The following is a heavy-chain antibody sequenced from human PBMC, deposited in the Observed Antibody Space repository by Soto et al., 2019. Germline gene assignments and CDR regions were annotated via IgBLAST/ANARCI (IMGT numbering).Heavy chain of an antibody. Sequence: SGPTLLNPAETLTLTCIVSGFSLITSGVGVAWIREPPGKALEWLAPIYWNDDKRFSPSLRSRLSITKETSKNQVVLTLTDVDLVDTETYYCAQEVPSTRKWFAPGGQGTLVTVS. V-gene: IGHV2-5*01. J-gene: IGHJ5*02. D-gene: IGHD2-15*01. CDR2: IYWNDDK. CDR3: AQEVPSTRKWFAP. CDR1: GFSLITSGVG.